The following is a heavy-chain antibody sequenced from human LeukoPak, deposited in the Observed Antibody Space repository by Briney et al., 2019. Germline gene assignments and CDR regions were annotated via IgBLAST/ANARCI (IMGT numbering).Heavy chain of an antibody. Sequence: ASVKVSCKASGGTFSSYAISWVRQAPGQGLEWMGGIIPIFGTANYAQKFQGRVTITADESTSTAHMELSSLRSEDTAVYYCARVTYCGGDCSSHYYYYGMDVWGQGTTVTVSS. CDR3: ARVTYCGGDCSSHYYYYGMDV. CDR1: GGTFSSYA. V-gene: IGHV1-69*13. J-gene: IGHJ6*02. CDR2: IIPIFGTA. D-gene: IGHD2-21*02.